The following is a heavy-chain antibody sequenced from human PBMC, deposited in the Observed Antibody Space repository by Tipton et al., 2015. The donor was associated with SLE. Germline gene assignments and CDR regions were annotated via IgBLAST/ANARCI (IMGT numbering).Heavy chain of an antibody. CDR3: ARHLRGGTYV. D-gene: IGHD1-26*01. CDR1: GGSISGTNYY. Sequence: TLSLTCTVSGGSISGTNYYWSWIRQPAGKGLEWIGRVHTSGNTNYNPSLQSRVTISVDTSKNQFSLNLRSVTAADTAVYYCARHLRGGTYVWGQGTLVTVSS. V-gene: IGHV4-61*02. J-gene: IGHJ4*02. CDR2: VHTSGNT.